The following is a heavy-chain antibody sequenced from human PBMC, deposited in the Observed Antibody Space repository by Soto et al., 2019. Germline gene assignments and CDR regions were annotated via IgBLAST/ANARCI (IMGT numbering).Heavy chain of an antibody. CDR2: ISWNSGSI. Sequence: EVQLVESGGGLVQPGRSLRLSCAASGFTFDDYAMHWVRQAPGKGLEWVSGISWNSGSIGYADSVKGRFTISRDNAKNSLYLQMNSLRAEDTALYYCAKDIGGRGVLYFDYWGQGTLVTVSS. V-gene: IGHV3-9*01. D-gene: IGHD3-10*01. CDR3: AKDIGGRGVLYFDY. CDR1: GFTFDDYA. J-gene: IGHJ4*02.